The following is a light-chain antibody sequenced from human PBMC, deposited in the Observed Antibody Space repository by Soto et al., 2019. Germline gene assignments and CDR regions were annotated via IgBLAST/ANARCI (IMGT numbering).Light chain of an antibody. CDR1: SSDIGNYDY. CDR2: HVT. Sequence: QSVLTQPASVSGSPGQSITIPCTGTSSDIGNYDYVSWYQQHPGKAPKLMIYHVTYRPSGVSNRYSGSKSGNSASLTSSGLQADDEADYYCCSLTTSHTYVFGSGTKVTVL. J-gene: IGLJ1*01. V-gene: IGLV2-14*03. CDR3: CSLTTSHTYV.